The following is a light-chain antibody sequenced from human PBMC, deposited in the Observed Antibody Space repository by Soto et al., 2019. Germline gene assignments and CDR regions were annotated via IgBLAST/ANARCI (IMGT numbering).Light chain of an antibody. CDR2: EVN. CDR1: SSDIGNYNY. J-gene: IGLJ1*01. Sequence: QSVLTQPASVSGSPGQSITISCTGTSSDIGNYNYVSWHQQHPGKAPKLMIYEVNNRPSGVSNRFSGSKSGNTASLTISGLEAEDEAPYYCSSYTSSTTLVFATGTTVTVL. V-gene: IGLV2-14*01. CDR3: SSYTSSTTLV.